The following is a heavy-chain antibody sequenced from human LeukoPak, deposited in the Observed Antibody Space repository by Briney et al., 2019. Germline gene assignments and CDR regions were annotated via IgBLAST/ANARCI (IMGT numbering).Heavy chain of an antibody. D-gene: IGHD6-6*01. CDR3: SKAGDSSSSPLFLD. CDR2: ISGSGDTT. V-gene: IGHV3-23*01. CDR1: GFTFSTYA. Sequence: GGSLRLSCAASGFTFSTYAVSWVRQAPGKGLEWVSSISGSGDTTYYADSVKGRFTISRDNSKNTLYLQMNSLRAEDTAVYYCSKAGDSSSSPLFLDWGQGTLVTVSS. J-gene: IGHJ4*02.